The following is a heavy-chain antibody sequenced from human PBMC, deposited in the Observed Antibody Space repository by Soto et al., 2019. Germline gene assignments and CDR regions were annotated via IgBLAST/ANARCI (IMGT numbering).Heavy chain of an antibody. Sequence: QVQLVQSGAEVKKPGSSVKVSCKASGGTFSSYAISWVRQAPGQGLEWMGGIIPIFGTANYAQKFQGRVTITADESTSTAYLELSSLRTADTAVYYCARERIGGPVYYYGMDVWGQGTTVTVSS. D-gene: IGHD2-15*01. J-gene: IGHJ6*02. V-gene: IGHV1-69*01. CDR2: IIPIFGTA. CDR3: ARERIGGPVYYYGMDV. CDR1: GGTFSSYA.